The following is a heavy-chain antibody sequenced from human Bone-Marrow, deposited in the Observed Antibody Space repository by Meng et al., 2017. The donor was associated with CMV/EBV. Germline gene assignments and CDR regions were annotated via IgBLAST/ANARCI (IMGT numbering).Heavy chain of an antibody. CDR2: INHSGST. Sequence: SETLSLTCAVYGGSFSGYYWSWIRQPPGKGLEWIGEINHSGSTNYNPSLKSRVTIPVDTSKNQFSLKLGSVTAADTAVYYCVRAPSYHGMDVWGQGPTVTVSS. J-gene: IGHJ6*02. CDR1: GGSFSGYY. V-gene: IGHV4-34*01. CDR3: VRAPSYHGMDV.